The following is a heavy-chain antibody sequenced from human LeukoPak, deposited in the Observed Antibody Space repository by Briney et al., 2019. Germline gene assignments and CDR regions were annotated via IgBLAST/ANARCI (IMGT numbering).Heavy chain of an antibody. CDR3: AKDRLDYGGNSGGDI. CDR1: GFTSSSYS. V-gene: IGHV3-23*01. D-gene: IGHD4-23*01. CDR2: ISGSGGST. Sequence: PGGSLRLSCAASGFTSSSYSMNWVRQAPGKGLEWVSAISGSGGSTYYADSVKGRFTISRDNSKNTLYLQMNSLRAEDTAVYYCAKDRLDYGGNSGGDIWGQGTMVTVSS. J-gene: IGHJ3*02.